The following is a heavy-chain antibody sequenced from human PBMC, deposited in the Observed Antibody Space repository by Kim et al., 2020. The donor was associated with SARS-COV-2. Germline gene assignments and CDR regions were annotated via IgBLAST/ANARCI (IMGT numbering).Heavy chain of an antibody. CDR1: GSTFSTYS. V-gene: IGHV3-48*02. CDR3: ATGCSGGGCYYYFDY. D-gene: IGHD2-15*01. CDR2: ISSASNTI. J-gene: IGHJ4*02. Sequence: GGSLRLSCAASGSTFSTYSMNWVRQAPGKGLEWVSYISSASNTIYYADSVKGRFSISRDNAKNSLYLQMNSLRDEDTAVYYCATGCSGGGCYYYFDYWGQGTLVTVSS.